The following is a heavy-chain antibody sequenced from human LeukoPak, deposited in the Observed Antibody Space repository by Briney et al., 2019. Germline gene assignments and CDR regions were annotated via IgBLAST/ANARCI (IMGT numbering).Heavy chain of an antibody. CDR2: IYPGDSDT. V-gene: IGHV5-51*01. CDR3: ARLLGGGFDY. Sequence: GESLKISCKGSGYSFPRHSIAWVRQMPGKGLEWMGIIYPGDSDTRYSPSFQGQVTISADVSISTAYLQWSSLKASDTAIYYCARLLGGGFDYWGQGTLVTVSS. J-gene: IGHJ4*02. CDR1: GYSFPRHS.